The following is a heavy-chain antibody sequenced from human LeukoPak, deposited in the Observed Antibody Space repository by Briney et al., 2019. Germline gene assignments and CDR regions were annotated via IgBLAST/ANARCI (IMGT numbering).Heavy chain of an antibody. J-gene: IGHJ4*02. Sequence: PSETLSLTCTVSGGSISSYYWSWIRQPPGKGLEWIGYIYYSGSTNYNPSLKSRVTISVDTSKNQFSLKLSSVTAADTAVYYCARDLRQGSLGSSGYIGYWGQGTLVTVSS. CDR1: GGSISSYY. CDR2: IYYSGST. D-gene: IGHD3-22*01. V-gene: IGHV4-59*12. CDR3: ARDLRQGSLGSSGYIGY.